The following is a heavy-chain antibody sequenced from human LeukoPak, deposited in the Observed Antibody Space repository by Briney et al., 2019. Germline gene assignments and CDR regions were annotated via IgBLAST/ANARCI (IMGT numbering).Heavy chain of an antibody. CDR1: GFIFSTFG. D-gene: IGHD1-26*01. CDR3: AKDGTPFRRTSSWYSWFDP. J-gene: IGHJ5*02. V-gene: IGHV3-30*02. Sequence: PGGSLRLSCAASGFIFSTFGIHWVRQAPGKGLEWVAFIRYDGSNKYYADFVKGRFTISRDNSQNTLYLQMFSLRTEDTAVYYCAKDGTPFRRTSSWYSWFDPWGQGTLVTVSS. CDR2: IRYDGSNK.